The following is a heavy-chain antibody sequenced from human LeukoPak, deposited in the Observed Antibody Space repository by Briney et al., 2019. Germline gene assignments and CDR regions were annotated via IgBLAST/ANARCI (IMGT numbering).Heavy chain of an antibody. Sequence: PGESLKISCKGSGYSFTSYWIGWVRQMPGKGLEWMGIIWPGDSDTRYSPSFQGQVIMSADKSISTAYLQWSSLKASDTAMYYCARRLRGSGGYFLYNFDYWGQGTLVTVSS. D-gene: IGHD3-22*01. CDR1: GYSFTSYW. CDR3: ARRLRGSGGYFLYNFDY. V-gene: IGHV5-51*01. J-gene: IGHJ4*02. CDR2: IWPGDSDT.